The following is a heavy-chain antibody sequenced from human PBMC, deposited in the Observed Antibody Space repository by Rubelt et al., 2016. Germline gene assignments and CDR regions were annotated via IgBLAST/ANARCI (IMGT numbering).Heavy chain of an antibody. V-gene: IGHV2-5*01. CDR3: AHRLPYSSSWSFGTFDI. CDR1: GFSLTTSRVG. CDR2: IYWNADT. J-gene: IGHJ3*02. D-gene: IGHD2-2*01. Sequence: QITLKESGPTLVKPTQTLTLTCTFSGFSLTTSRVGVGWIRQPPGKALEWLALIYWNADTRYSPSLKSRLTITKTTSKNQVVLTMTNMDPVDTATYYCAHRLPYSSSWSFGTFDIWGQGTMVTVSS.